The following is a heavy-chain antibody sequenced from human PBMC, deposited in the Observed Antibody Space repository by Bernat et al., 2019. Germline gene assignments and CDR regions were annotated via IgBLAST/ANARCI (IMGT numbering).Heavy chain of an antibody. CDR3: SHMDHLAVPYAFDI. CDR2: IYWDDDK. Sequence: QITLKESGPTLVKPTQTLTLTCTFSGFSLSTSGVGVGWIRQPPGKALEWLALIYWDDDKRYSPSLKSRLTITKDTSKNQVVLTMTNMDPVDTATYYCSHMDHLAVPYAFDIWGRGTIVTVSS. V-gene: IGHV2-5*02. J-gene: IGHJ3*02. D-gene: IGHD2-2*03. CDR1: GFSLSTSGVG.